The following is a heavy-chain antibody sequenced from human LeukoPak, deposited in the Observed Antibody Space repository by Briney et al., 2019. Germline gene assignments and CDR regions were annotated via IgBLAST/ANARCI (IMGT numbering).Heavy chain of an antibody. CDR1: GYSISSSNY. Sequence: SETLSLTCAVSGYSISSSNYWAWIRQPPGKGLEWIGHIYYSGSIYYNPSLKSRVTMSVDTSKNQFSLKLSSVTAVDTAMYYCARRVAGSYHDAFDIWGQGTMVTVSS. V-gene: IGHV4-28*05. D-gene: IGHD1-26*01. CDR3: ARRVAGSYHDAFDI. J-gene: IGHJ3*02. CDR2: IYYSGSI.